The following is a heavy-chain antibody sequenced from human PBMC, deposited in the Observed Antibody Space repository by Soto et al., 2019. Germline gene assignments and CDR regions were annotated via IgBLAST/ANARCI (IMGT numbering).Heavy chain of an antibody. V-gene: IGHV1-69*13. Sequence: GASVKVSCKASGGTFSSYAISWVRQAPGQGLEWMGGIIPIFGTANYAQKFQGRVTITADESTSTAYMELSSLRSEDTAVYYCALGYCSGGSCPESYYYYYGMDVWGQGTPVTVYS. CDR1: GGTFSSYA. CDR2: IIPIFGTA. D-gene: IGHD2-15*01. CDR3: ALGYCSGGSCPESYYYYYGMDV. J-gene: IGHJ6*02.